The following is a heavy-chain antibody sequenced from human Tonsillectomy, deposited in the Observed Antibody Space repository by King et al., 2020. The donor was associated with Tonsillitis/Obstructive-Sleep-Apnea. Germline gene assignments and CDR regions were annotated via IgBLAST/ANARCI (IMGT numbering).Heavy chain of an antibody. D-gene: IGHD3-3*01. CDR3: ARDSITXFXXRVDAFDI. Sequence: VQLQESGPGLVKPSQTLSLTCTVSGGSISSGGYYWSWIRQHPGKGLEWIGYIYYSGSTYYNPSLKSRXTISVDTSKNQXSLKLSSVTAADTAVYYCARDSITXFXXRVDAFDIWGQXTXVTVSS. V-gene: IGHV4-31*03. CDR1: GGSISSGGYY. CDR2: IYYSGST. J-gene: IGHJ3*02.